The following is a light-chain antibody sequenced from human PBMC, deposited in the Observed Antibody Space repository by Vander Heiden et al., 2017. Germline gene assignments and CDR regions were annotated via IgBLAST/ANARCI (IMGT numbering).Light chain of an antibody. CDR1: HSISTW. CDR3: QQDNNYPYT. Sequence: DIQMTQSPYTLSASVGERVIITCRASHSISTWLAWYQQKPGKAPKVLIYKASTLESGVPSRFSGSGSGTEFTLTIDSLQPDDFATYYCQQDNNYPYTFGQGTKVEIK. CDR2: KAS. V-gene: IGKV1-5*03. J-gene: IGKJ1*01.